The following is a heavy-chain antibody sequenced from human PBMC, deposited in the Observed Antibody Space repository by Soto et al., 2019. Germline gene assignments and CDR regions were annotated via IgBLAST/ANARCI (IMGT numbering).Heavy chain of an antibody. CDR2: FDPEDGET. CDR3: ATDTVVVPAAIPYYYGMDV. V-gene: IGHV1-24*01. D-gene: IGHD2-2*01. CDR1: GYTLTELS. Sequence: PSVKVSCKVSGYTLTELSMHWVRQAPGKGLEWMGGFDPEDGETIYAQKFQGRVTMTEDTSTDTAYMELSSLRSEDTAVYYCATDTVVVPAAIPYYYGMDVWGQGTTVTVSS. J-gene: IGHJ6*02.